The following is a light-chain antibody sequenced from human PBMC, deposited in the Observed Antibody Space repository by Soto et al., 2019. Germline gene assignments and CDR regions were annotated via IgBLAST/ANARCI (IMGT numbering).Light chain of an antibody. Sequence: EVVRTQAPATLSVSPGERATLSCRASQSVNTNLAWYQQKPGEAPRVLIYAASTRATDVPDRFSGSGSGTDFTLTISSLQSEDFVLYYCQEYNDWPRGTFGQGTKVDIK. V-gene: IGKV3-15*01. CDR2: AAS. CDR1: QSVNTN. CDR3: QEYNDWPRGT. J-gene: IGKJ1*01.